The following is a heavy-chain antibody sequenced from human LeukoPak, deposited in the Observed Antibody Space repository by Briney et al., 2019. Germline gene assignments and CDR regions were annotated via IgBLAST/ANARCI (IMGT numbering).Heavy chain of an antibody. Sequence: ASVKVSCKASGGTFSSYTISWVRQAPGQGLEWMGRIIPILGIANCAQKFQGRVTITADKSTSTAYMELSSLRSEDTAVYYCARDFGRVLYCSGGSCYPRHYGMDVWGQGTTVTVSS. J-gene: IGHJ6*02. D-gene: IGHD2-15*01. CDR2: IIPILGIA. CDR3: ARDFGRVLYCSGGSCYPRHYGMDV. CDR1: GGTFSSYT. V-gene: IGHV1-69*04.